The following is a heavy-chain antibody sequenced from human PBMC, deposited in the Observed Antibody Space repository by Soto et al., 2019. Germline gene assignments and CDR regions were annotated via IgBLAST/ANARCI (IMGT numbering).Heavy chain of an antibody. D-gene: IGHD6-6*01. V-gene: IGHV5-10-1*01. CDR1: GYSFTSYW. Sequence: HGESLKISCKGSGYSFTSYWISWVRQMPGKGLEWMGRIDPSDSYTNYSPSFQGHVTISADKSISTAYLQWSSLKASDTAMYYCATSSVAAHYYGMDVWGQGTTVTVSS. CDR2: IDPSDSYT. J-gene: IGHJ6*02. CDR3: ATSSVAAHYYGMDV.